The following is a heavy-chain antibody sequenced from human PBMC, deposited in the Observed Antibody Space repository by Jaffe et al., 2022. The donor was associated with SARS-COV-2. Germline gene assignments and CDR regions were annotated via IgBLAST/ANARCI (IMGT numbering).Heavy chain of an antibody. D-gene: IGHD3-16*01. J-gene: IGHJ3*02. Sequence: QVQLVQSGAEVKKPGSSVKVSCKASGGTFSSYTISWVRQAPGQGLEWMGRIIPILGIANYAQKFQGRVTITADKSTSTAYMELSSLRSEDTAVYYCARMITSSAAFDIWGQGTMVTVSS. CDR3: ARMITSSAAFDI. CDR2: IIPILGIA. CDR1: GGTFSSYT. V-gene: IGHV1-69*02.